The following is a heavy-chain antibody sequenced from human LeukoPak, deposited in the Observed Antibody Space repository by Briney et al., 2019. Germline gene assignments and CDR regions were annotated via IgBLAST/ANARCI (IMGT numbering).Heavy chain of an antibody. J-gene: IGHJ5*02. D-gene: IGHD3-10*01. CDR2: INHSGST. CDR1: GVSFSGYY. CDR3: ARKRNYYGSGSYYKSVWFDP. V-gene: IGHV4-34*01. Sequence: SETLSLTCAVYGVSFSGYYWSWIRQPPGKGLEWIGEINHSGSTNYNPSLKSRVTISVDTSKNQFSLKLSSVTAADTAVYYCARKRNYYGSGSYYKSVWFDPWGQGTLVIVSS.